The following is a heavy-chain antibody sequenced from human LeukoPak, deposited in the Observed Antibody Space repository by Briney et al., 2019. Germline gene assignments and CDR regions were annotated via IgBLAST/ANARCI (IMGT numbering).Heavy chain of an antibody. V-gene: IGHV3-9*01. J-gene: IGHJ4*02. D-gene: IGHD3-22*01. CDR1: GFTFDDYA. CDR2: ISWNSGSI. Sequence: PGGSLRLSCAASGFTFDDYAMHWVRQAPGKGLEWVSGISWNSGSIGYADSVKGRFTISRDNAKNSLYLQMNSLRAEDTALYYCAKERRSGYGFDYWGQGTLVTVSS. CDR3: AKERRSGYGFDY.